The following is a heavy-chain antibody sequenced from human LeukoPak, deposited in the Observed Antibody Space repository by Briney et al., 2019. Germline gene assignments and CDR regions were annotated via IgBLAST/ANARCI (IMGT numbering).Heavy chain of an antibody. Sequence: SSVTVSCKACVGTFSHYAISWVRQAPGQGLEWMGGNIPIFGTANYPQKFQGRVTITTDEATSTGYMELSSLRSEDTAVYYCARDLADCSSTSCWWFDPWGQGTLVTVSS. V-gene: IGHV1-69*05. J-gene: IGHJ5*02. CDR1: VGTFSHYA. CDR3: ARDLADCSSTSCWWFDP. CDR2: NIPIFGTA. D-gene: IGHD2-2*01.